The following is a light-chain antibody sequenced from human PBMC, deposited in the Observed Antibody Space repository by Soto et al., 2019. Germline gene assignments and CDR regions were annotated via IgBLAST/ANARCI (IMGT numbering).Light chain of an antibody. CDR2: AAS. Sequence: DIQMTLSPSSLSASVAAGLTITRRSSQSIGISLNWYQQRPGKAPKLLVFAASSLQSGVPSRFSGSGSGTDFTLTISCLQSEDFATYYCQQYYSYPLTFGPGTKVDI. CDR3: QQYYSYPLT. CDR1: QSIGIS. V-gene: IGKV1-39*01. J-gene: IGKJ3*01.